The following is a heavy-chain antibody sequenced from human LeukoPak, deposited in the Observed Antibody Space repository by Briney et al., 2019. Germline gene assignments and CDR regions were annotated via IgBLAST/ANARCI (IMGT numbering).Heavy chain of an antibody. D-gene: IGHD3-10*01. Sequence: PLETLSLTCTVSGGSISSYYWSWIRQPPGKGLEWIGYIYYSGSTNYNPSLKSRVTISVDTSKNQFSLKLSSVTAADTAVYYCARQLWFGELSSWFDPWGQGTLVTVSS. CDR3: ARQLWFGELSSWFDP. CDR2: IYYSGST. CDR1: GGSISSYY. J-gene: IGHJ5*02. V-gene: IGHV4-59*01.